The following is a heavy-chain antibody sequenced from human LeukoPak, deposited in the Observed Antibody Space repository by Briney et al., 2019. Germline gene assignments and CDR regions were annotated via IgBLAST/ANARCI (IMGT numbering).Heavy chain of an antibody. D-gene: IGHD3-3*01. Sequence: PGGSLRLSCAASGFTFSTYTMSWVRQAPGKGLEWVSCISSSSSYKYYADSVKGRVTISRDNAKNSLHLQMDSLRAEDTAVYYCARETTTIFGVVPYCFDDWGQGTLVTVSS. V-gene: IGHV3-21*01. CDR3: ARETTTIFGVVPYCFDD. CDR1: GFTFSTYT. J-gene: IGHJ4*02. CDR2: ISSSSSYK.